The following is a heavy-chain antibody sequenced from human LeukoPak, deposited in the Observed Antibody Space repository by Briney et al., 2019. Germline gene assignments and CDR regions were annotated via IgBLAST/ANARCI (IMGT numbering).Heavy chain of an antibody. Sequence: GGSLRLSCAASGFTFSSYAMSWVRQAPGKGLEWVSAISGSGGSTYYADSVKGRFTISRDNSKNTLYLQMNSLRAEDTAVYYCARDSSSWSNYFDYWGQGTLVTVSS. J-gene: IGHJ4*02. V-gene: IGHV3-23*01. D-gene: IGHD6-13*01. CDR2: ISGSGGST. CDR1: GFTFSSYA. CDR3: ARDSSSWSNYFDY.